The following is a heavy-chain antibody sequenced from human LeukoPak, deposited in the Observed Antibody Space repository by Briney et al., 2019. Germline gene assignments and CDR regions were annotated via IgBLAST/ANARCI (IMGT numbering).Heavy chain of an antibody. CDR3: ARRGAGAYGRWYFDY. D-gene: IGHD1-26*01. J-gene: IGHJ4*02. CDR2: IKQDGSEK. Sequence: GGSLRLSCAASGFTFSSYWMSWVRQAPGKGLEWVANIKQDGSEKYYVDSVKGRFTISRDNAKNSLYLQMNSLRAEDTAVYYCARRGAGAYGRWYFDYWGRGTLVTVSS. CDR1: GFTFSSYW. V-gene: IGHV3-7*01.